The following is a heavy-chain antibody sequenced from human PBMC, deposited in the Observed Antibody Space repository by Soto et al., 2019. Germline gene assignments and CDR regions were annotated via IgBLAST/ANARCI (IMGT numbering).Heavy chain of an antibody. D-gene: IGHD2-15*01. Sequence: EVQLLESGGGLVQPGGSLRLSCAASGFTFSSYAMSWVRQAPGKGLEWVSAISGSGGSTYYADSVKGRFTISRDNSKNTLYLQMNSLRAEDTAVYYCAKDAWEGGGGLYYFDYWGQGTLVTVSS. CDR3: AKDAWEGGGGLYYFDY. CDR1: GFTFSSYA. J-gene: IGHJ4*02. CDR2: ISGSGGST. V-gene: IGHV3-23*01.